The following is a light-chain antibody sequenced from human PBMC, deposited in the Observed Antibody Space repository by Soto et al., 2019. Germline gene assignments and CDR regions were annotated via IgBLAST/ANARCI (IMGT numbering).Light chain of an antibody. V-gene: IGKV3-20*01. Sequence: EIVLTQSPGTLSLSPGERATLSCRASQSVSSSYLAWYQQKPGQAPRLLIYGASSRATGIPDRFSGSGSGTDFTITISRMEPEDFEVYYCQQYGSSPRGTFGQGTKVEIK. CDR1: QSVSSSY. CDR2: GAS. J-gene: IGKJ1*01. CDR3: QQYGSSPRGT.